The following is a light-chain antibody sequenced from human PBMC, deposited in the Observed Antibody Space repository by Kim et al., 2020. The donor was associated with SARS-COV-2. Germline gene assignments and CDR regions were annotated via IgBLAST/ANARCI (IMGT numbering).Light chain of an antibody. CDR1: SST. V-gene: IGKV3-15*01. J-gene: IGKJ4*01. CDR2: DAS. Sequence: SSTLAWYQQKPGQAPRLLIYDASTTATGIPARFSGSGSGTEFTLTISSLQSEDFTFYYCQQYTKWPPTFGGGTKVDIK. CDR3: QQYTKWPPT.